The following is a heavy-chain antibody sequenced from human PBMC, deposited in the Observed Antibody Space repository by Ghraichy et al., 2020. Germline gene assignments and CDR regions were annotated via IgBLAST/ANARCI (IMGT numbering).Heavy chain of an antibody. CDR3: ASLAVAGQTSFDY. CDR2: ISYDGSNK. V-gene: IGHV3-30*03. D-gene: IGHD6-19*01. Sequence: GGSLRLSCAASGFTFSSYGMHWVRQAPGKGLEWVAVISYDGSNKYYADSVKGRFTISRDNSKNTLYLQMNSLRAEDTAVYYCASLAVAGQTSFDYWGQGTLVTVSS. CDR1: GFTFSSYG. J-gene: IGHJ4*02.